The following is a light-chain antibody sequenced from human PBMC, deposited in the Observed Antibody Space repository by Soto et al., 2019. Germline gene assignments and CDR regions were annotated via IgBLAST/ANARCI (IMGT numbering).Light chain of an antibody. V-gene: IGLV1-51*01. J-gene: IGLJ2*01. Sequence: QSVLTQPPSVSAAPGQKVTISCSGSSSNIGNNYVSWYQQLPGTAPKLLIYDNNKRPSGIPDRFSGSKSGTSGTLDITGLQTGDEADYYCATWXGXXPXXXFGG. CDR2: DNN. CDR3: ATWXGXXPXXX. CDR1: SSNIGNNY.